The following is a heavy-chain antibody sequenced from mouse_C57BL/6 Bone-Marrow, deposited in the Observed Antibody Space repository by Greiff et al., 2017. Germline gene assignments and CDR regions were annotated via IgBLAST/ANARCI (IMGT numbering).Heavy chain of an antibody. J-gene: IGHJ1*03. CDR2: IWRGGST. D-gene: IGHD1-1*01. V-gene: IGHV2-5*01. CDR1: GFSLTSYG. CDR3: AKSPSDYYGRYFDV. Sequence: QVQLQQSGPGLVQPSQSLSITCTVSGFSLTSYGVHWVRQSPGKGLEWLGVIWRGGSTDYNAAFMSRLSITKDNSKSPVFFKMNSLQADDTAIYYCAKSPSDYYGRYFDVWGTGTTVTVSS.